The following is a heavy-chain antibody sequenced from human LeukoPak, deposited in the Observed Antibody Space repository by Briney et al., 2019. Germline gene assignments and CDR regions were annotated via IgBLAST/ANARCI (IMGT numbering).Heavy chain of an antibody. CDR1: GFTFNTYA. J-gene: IGHJ4*02. CDR2: ISGGGNST. CDR3: ARTGLGMYSFDS. Sequence: GGSLRLSCAASGFTFNTYAMSWVRQAPGKGLEWVSTISGGGNSTYYADSVKGRFTISRDKAKNSLYLQMNSLRAEDTAVYYCARTGLGMYSFDSWGQGTLVTVSS. D-gene: IGHD3/OR15-3a*01. V-gene: IGHV3-23*01.